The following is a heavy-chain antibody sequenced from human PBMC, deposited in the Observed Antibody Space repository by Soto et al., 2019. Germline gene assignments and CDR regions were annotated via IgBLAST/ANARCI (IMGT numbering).Heavy chain of an antibody. CDR3: SKDLISGRYYFDH. CDR2: INAFGTST. D-gene: IGHD3-10*01. CDR1: GFTFRSYA. Sequence: EVQLVESGGDLVQPGGSLRLSCAASGFTFRSYAMSWVRQTPGKGLEWVSGINAFGTSTYYADSVKGRVTISRDNSKSTLYLRMSNLRAEDTAIYYWSKDLISGRYYFDHWGQGTLVTVSS. V-gene: IGHV3-23*04. J-gene: IGHJ4*02.